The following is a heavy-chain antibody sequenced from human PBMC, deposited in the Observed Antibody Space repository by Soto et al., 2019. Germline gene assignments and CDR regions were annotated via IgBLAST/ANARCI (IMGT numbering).Heavy chain of an antibody. D-gene: IGHD6-25*01. V-gene: IGHV3-48*04. CDR2: ISSSSSNI. CDR3: ASDPGIAAAGMDY. Sequence: EVQLVESGGGLIQPGGSLRLSCAASGFSFNTYAMNWVRQAPGKGLEWISYISSSSSNIYYAASVKGRFTLSRDNAKNSLYLHMNSLRAEDTAGYYCASDPGIAAAGMDYWGQGTLVTVSA. J-gene: IGHJ4*02. CDR1: GFSFNTYA.